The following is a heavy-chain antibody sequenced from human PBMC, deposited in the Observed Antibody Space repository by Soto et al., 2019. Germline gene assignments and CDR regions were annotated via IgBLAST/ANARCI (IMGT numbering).Heavy chain of an antibody. V-gene: IGHV1-69*01. CDR2: IIPIFGTA. D-gene: IGHD2-2*02. CDR1: GGTFSSYA. CDR3: ARVANIVVVPAAIPAMAHFDY. Sequence: QVQLVQSGAEVKKPGSSVKVSCKASGGTFSSYAISWVRQAPGQGLEWMGGIIPIFGTANYAQKFQGRVTITADESTSTAYMELSSLRSEDTAVYYCARVANIVVVPAAIPAMAHFDYWGQGTLVTVSS. J-gene: IGHJ4*02.